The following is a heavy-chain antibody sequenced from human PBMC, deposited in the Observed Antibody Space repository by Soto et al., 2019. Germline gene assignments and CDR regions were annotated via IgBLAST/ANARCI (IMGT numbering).Heavy chain of an antibody. Sequence: PGGSLRLSCAASGFTFSSYSMNWVRQAPGKGLEWVSSISSSSSYIYYADSVKGRFTISRDNAKNSLYLQMNSLRDEDTAVYYCARESRFLEWLSLNWLDPWGQGTLVTVSS. CDR1: GFTFSSYS. CDR2: ISSSSSYI. CDR3: ARESRFLEWLSLNWLDP. V-gene: IGHV3-21*01. J-gene: IGHJ5*02. D-gene: IGHD3-3*01.